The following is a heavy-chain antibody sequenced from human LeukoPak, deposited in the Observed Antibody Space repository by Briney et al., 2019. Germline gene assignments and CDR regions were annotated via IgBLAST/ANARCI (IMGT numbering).Heavy chain of an antibody. D-gene: IGHD1/OR15-1a*01. J-gene: IGHJ4*02. CDR1: GFTFSNFW. CDR3: ARNKRGDY. Sequence: GGSLRLSCAASGFTFSNFWMSGVRQVPGKGLEGVAKIKPEGSEENYVDSVKGRFTISRDNAKNSLYLQMHSLRAEDRAVYYCARNKRGDYWGQGALVTVSS. V-gene: IGHV3-7*01. CDR2: IKPEGSEE.